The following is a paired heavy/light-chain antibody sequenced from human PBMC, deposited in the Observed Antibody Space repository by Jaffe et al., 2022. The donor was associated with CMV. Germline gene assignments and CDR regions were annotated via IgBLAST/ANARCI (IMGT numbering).Heavy chain of an antibody. Sequence: QVQLQESGPGRVKPSETLSLTCTVSGASISSHSYYWGWIRQPPGKGLEWIGSLYYTGITYYNPSLTSRVTMSVDTSKNQLSLRLSTVTAGDTAVYYCTRHLWSGGGWGHFDYWGQGSLFTVSP. D-gene: IGHD2-15*01. CDR3: TRHLWSGGGWGHFDY. J-gene: IGHJ4*02. V-gene: IGHV4-39*01. CDR2: LYYTGIT. CDR1: GASISSHSYY.
Light chain of an antibody. J-gene: IGLJ3*02. CDR3: SSYAGGNNWV. CDR2: EVA. V-gene: IGLV2-8*01. Sequence: QSALTQPPSASGSPGQSVTISCTGTDSDIGGYNYVSWYQQHPGKAPQLLLYEVAKRPSGVPPRFSGSRSVNTASLTVSGLQADDEAEYFCSSYAGGNNWVFGGGTKLTVL. CDR1: DSDIGGYNY.